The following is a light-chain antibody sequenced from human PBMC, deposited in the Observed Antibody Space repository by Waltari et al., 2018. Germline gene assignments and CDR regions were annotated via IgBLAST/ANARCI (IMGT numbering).Light chain of an antibody. CDR2: GAS. Sequence: EIVLTQSPCTLSLSQGERAPVPCRASQSVSSKYLAWYQQKVGQAPRLVIYGASSRATGIPDRFSGSGSGTDFTLTINRLEPEDFAVYYCQQYGSSQGYTFGQGTKLEI. CDR1: QSVSSKY. CDR3: QQYGSSQGYT. V-gene: IGKV3-20*01. J-gene: IGKJ2*01.